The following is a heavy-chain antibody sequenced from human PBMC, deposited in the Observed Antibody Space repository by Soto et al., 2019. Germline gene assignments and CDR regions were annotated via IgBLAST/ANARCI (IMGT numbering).Heavy chain of an antibody. J-gene: IGHJ4*02. CDR3: ASPHRRSSWAYYFDY. CDR2: ISSSSSTI. CDR1: GFTFNTYS. D-gene: IGHD6-13*01. Sequence: EVQLVESGGGLVQPGGSLRLSCAASGFTFNTYSMNWVRQAPGKGLEWLSYISSSSSTIYYADSVKGRFTISRDNAKNSLYLQMNSLRDEDTAVYYCASPHRRSSWAYYFDYWGQGTLVTVSS. V-gene: IGHV3-48*02.